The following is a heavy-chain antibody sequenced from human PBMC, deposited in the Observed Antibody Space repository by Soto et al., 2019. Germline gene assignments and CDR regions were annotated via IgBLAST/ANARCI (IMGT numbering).Heavy chain of an antibody. CDR1: GYSFTSYC. J-gene: IGHJ6*02. D-gene: IGHD2-8*01. Sequence: PGESLKISCKGSGYSFTSYCIGLVLQMPGKGLEWMGIIYPGDSDTRYSPSFQGQVTVSADKSISTAYLQWSSLKASDTAMYYCAFPPTNGINGMDVWGQGTTVTVSS. CDR2: IYPGDSDT. V-gene: IGHV5-51*01. CDR3: AFPPTNGINGMDV.